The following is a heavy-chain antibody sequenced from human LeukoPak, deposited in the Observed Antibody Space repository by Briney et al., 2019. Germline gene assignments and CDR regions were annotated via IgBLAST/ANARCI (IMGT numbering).Heavy chain of an antibody. CDR3: ARDAENYYDSSGYYPYFDY. J-gene: IGHJ4*02. CDR2: IIPILGIA. CDR1: GGTFSSYA. D-gene: IGHD3-22*01. Sequence: GSSVKVSCKASGGTFSSYAISWVRQAPGQGLEWMGRIIPILGIANYAQKFQGRVTITADKSTSTAYMELGSLRSEDTAVYYCARDAENYYDSSGYYPYFDYWGQGTLVTVSS. V-gene: IGHV1-69*04.